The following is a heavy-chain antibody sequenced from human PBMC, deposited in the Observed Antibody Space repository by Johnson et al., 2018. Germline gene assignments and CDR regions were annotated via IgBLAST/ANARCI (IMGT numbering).Heavy chain of an antibody. V-gene: IGHV3-33*01. CDR2: IWYDGSTK. CDR3: ARARSWGIQLYYYYYGMDV. Sequence: VQLLESGGGVVQPGRSLRLSCAASGFTFSSYGMHWVRQAPGQGLEWVAVIWYDGSTKYYADSVQGRFTISRDNSKNTLYLQMNSLRAEDTAVYYCARARSWGIQLYYYYYGMDVWGQGTTVTVSS. D-gene: IGHD5-18*01. J-gene: IGHJ6*02. CDR1: GFTFSSYG.